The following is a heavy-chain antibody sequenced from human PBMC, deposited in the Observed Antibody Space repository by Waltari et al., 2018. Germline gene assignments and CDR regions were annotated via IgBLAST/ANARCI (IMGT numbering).Heavy chain of an antibody. Sequence: QVQLQESGPGLVKPSQTLYLTCNVPGGSISSGSYYWSWIRQPAGKGQEWIGRYYTRGSTNYNPSLKSRVTISVDTSNHQFSLKLSSVTAADTAVYYCARGLYYSDSRRPGAFDIWGQGTMVTVSS. V-gene: IGHV4-61*02. J-gene: IGHJ3*02. D-gene: IGHD3-22*01. CDR1: GGSISSGSYY. CDR2: YYTRGST. CDR3: ARGLYYSDSRRPGAFDI.